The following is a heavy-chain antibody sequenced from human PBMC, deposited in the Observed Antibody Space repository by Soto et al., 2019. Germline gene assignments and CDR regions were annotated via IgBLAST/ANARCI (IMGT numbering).Heavy chain of an antibody. CDR3: ARERLVPGDY. J-gene: IGHJ4*02. D-gene: IGHD3-9*01. CDR2: ISYDGSNK. CDR1: GFTFSSYA. V-gene: IGHV3-30-3*01. Sequence: QVQLVESGGGVVQPGRSLRLSCAASGFTFSSYAMHWVRQAPGKGLEWVAVISYDGSNKYYADSVKGRFTISRDSSKNTLYLQMNSLRAEDTAVYYCARERLVPGDYWGQGTLVTVSS.